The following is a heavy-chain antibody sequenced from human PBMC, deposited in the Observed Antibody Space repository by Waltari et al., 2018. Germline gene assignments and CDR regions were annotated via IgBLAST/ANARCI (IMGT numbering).Heavy chain of an antibody. V-gene: IGHV1-69*05. CDR3: ARCPYYYDSRGYSCFDP. J-gene: IGHJ5*02. Sequence: QVQLVQSGAEVKKPGSSVKVSCKASGGTFSSYAISWVRQAPGQGLGWMGGIIPCCGTANDAQKFQGRVTITTDESTSTAYMKMCSLRSEDTAVYYCARCPYYYDSRGYSCFDPWGQGTLVTVSS. CDR1: GGTFSSYA. D-gene: IGHD3-22*01. CDR2: IIPCCGTA.